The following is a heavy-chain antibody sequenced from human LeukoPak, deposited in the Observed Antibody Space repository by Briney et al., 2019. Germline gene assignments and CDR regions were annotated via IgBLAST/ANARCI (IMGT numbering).Heavy chain of an antibody. V-gene: IGHV3-48*01. CDR2: ISSSSSTI. Sequence: PGGSLRLSCAASGFTFSSYSMNWVRQAPGKGLEWVSYISSSSSTIYYADSVKGRFTISRDNAKNSLYLQMNSLRAEDTAVYYCAKDPTRIVVVTGSDYWGQGTLVTVSS. CDR3: AKDPTRIVVVTGSDY. CDR1: GFTFSSYS. D-gene: IGHD3-22*01. J-gene: IGHJ4*02.